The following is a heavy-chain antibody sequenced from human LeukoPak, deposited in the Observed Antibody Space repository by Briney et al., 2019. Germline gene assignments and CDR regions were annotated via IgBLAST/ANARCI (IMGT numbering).Heavy chain of an antibody. Sequence: GGSLRLSCAASGFTFSSYSMNWVRQAPEKGLEWVSYISSSSSTIYYADSVKGRFTISRDNAKNSLYLQMDSLRDEDTAVYYCARDRGIYYYYYGMDVWGQGTTVTVSS. CDR3: ARDRGIYYYYYGMDV. CDR1: GFTFSSYS. D-gene: IGHD3-10*01. V-gene: IGHV3-48*02. J-gene: IGHJ6*02. CDR2: ISSSSSTI.